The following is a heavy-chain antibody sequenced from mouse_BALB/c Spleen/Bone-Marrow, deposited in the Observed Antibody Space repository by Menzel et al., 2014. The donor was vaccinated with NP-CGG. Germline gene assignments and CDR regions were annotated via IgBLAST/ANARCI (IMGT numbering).Heavy chain of an antibody. V-gene: IGHV5-17*02. D-gene: IGHD3-3*01. Sequence: EVMLVESGGGLVQPGGSRKLSCAASGITFRNFGMHWVRQAPEKGLEWVAYISSGSSTIYYADTLKGRFTISRDNPKNTLFQQMTSLRSEDTAMYYCARIGRARGYAMDYWGQGTSVTVSS. J-gene: IGHJ4*01. CDR3: ARIGRARGYAMDY. CDR2: ISSGSSTI. CDR1: GITFRNFG.